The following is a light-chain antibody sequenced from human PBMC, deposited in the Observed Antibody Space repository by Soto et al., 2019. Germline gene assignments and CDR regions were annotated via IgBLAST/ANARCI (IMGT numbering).Light chain of an antibody. J-gene: IGKJ1*01. CDR2: DAS. V-gene: IGKV3-20*01. Sequence: EIVLAQSPGTLSLSPGERATLSCRASQSVSSSYLAWYQQKPGQAPRLLIYDASSRATGIPERFSGSGSGTDFTLTISRLEPEDFAVYYCQQYDTSPTLGQGTKVDIK. CDR3: QQYDTSPT. CDR1: QSVSSSY.